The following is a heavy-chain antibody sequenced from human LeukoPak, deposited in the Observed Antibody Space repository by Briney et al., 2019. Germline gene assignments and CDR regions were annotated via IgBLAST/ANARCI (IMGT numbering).Heavy chain of an antibody. D-gene: IGHD3-10*01. Sequence: ASVKVSCRASGSTFTAHYIHWVRQAPGQGLEWMGWIDPNSGGTNYAQKFLGSVTMTGDTSINTAFMELSRLRSDDTAIYYCARGRGTTMVRGVITNYFDLWGRGSLVTVSS. CDR3: ARGRGTTMVRGVITNYFDL. J-gene: IGHJ2*01. V-gene: IGHV1-2*02. CDR2: IDPNSGGT. CDR1: GSTFTAHY.